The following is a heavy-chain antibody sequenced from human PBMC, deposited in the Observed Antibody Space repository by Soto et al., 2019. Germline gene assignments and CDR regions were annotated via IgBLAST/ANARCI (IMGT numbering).Heavy chain of an antibody. CDR2: INPRSGGT. CDR1: GSTFTGNY. D-gene: IGHD2-21*02. V-gene: IGHV1-2*02. Sequence: QVQLGQSGAEVKKPGASVKVSCKASGSTFTGNYIHWVRQAPGQGPEWMAWINPRSGGTDYAQKFQGRVTITRDTSITTAYLDLSRLTSDDTAMYYCVRGGGVDLVTPTRVVFDYWGQGTLLTVSS. CDR3: VRGGGVDLVTPTRVVFDY. J-gene: IGHJ4*02.